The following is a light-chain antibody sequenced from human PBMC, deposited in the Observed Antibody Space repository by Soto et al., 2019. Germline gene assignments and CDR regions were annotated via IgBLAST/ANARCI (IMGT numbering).Light chain of an antibody. CDR1: QIISSSY. J-gene: IGKJ1*01. CDR3: KQYANSPVR. V-gene: IGKV3-20*01. Sequence: EIAFAQFPDTLSFSPGERATLSCRAIQIISSSYLAWYHQKRGQAPRLLFYDTSIRATGIPDRFSGRGSGTDFTLTISRLEPEDFAVYCSKQYANSPVRFGQGTKVDI. CDR2: DTS.